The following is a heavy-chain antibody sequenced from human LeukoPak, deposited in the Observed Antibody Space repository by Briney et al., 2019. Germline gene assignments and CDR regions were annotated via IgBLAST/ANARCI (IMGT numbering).Heavy chain of an antibody. Sequence: GGSLRLSCAASGFTFSSYAMHWVRQAPGKGLEYVSAISSNGGSTYYANSVKGRFTISRDNSKNTLYLQMGSLRAEDMAVYYCARPINSYYHYYMDVWGKGTTVTVSS. J-gene: IGHJ6*03. CDR3: ARPINSYYHYYMDV. CDR2: ISSNGGST. V-gene: IGHV3-64*01. CDR1: GFTFSSYA.